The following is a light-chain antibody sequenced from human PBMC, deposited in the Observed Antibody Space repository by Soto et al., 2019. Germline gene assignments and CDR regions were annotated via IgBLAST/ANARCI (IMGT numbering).Light chain of an antibody. Sequence: QSVLTQPPSASGTPGQRVTISCSGSSSNIGSNYVYWYQQLSGTAPKLLIYRNNQRPSGVPDRFSGSKSGTSASLVISGLRSEDEADYYCAAWDDSLSGPVFGGGTQLTVL. CDR1: SSNIGSNY. CDR2: RNN. CDR3: AAWDDSLSGPV. J-gene: IGLJ7*01. V-gene: IGLV1-47*01.